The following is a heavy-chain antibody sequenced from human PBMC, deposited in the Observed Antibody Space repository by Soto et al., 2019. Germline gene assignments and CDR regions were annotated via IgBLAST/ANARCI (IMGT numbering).Heavy chain of an antibody. V-gene: IGHV5-51*01. CDR1: VYNFATYW. CDR3: ARRGYSYGLDV. D-gene: IGHD5-18*01. Sequence: EVQLVQYGAEVKQPGESLKISCRGSVYNFATYWIAFVRQLPGKGPEWMGIIYPGDSDTSYSPSFQGQVTISVDKFIITAHLQWNSLKASDTAVYYCARRGYSYGLDVLGQGTKVTVS. J-gene: IGHJ3*01. CDR2: IYPGDSDT.